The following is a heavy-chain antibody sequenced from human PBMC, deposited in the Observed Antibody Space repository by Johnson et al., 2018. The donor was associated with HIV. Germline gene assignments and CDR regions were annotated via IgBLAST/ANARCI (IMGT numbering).Heavy chain of an antibody. Sequence: VQLVESGGGVVQPGRSLRLSCAASGFTFSSYAMHWVRQAPGKGLEWVGRIKSKTDGGTTDYAAPVKGRFTISRDDSKNTLYMQMNSLKVADAAVYYCATTDIVGAFDIWGQGKMVTVSS. CDR2: IKSKTDGGTT. V-gene: IGHV3-15*01. J-gene: IGHJ3*02. D-gene: IGHD2-15*01. CDR3: ATTDIVGAFDI. CDR1: GFTFSSYA.